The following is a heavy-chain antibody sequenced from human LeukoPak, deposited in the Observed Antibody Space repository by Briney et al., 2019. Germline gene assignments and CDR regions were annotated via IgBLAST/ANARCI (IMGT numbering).Heavy chain of an antibody. V-gene: IGHV1-46*01. CDR1: GYTFTSYY. J-gene: IGHJ5*02. CDR2: INPSGGST. CDR3: ARDSSSSWTGNWFDP. D-gene: IGHD6-13*01. Sequence: ASVKVSCKASGYTFTSYYMHWVRQAPGQGLEWMGIINPSGGSTNYAQKFQGRVTMTRDTSISTAYMELSRLRSDDTAVYYCARDSSSSWTGNWFDPWGQGTLVTVSS.